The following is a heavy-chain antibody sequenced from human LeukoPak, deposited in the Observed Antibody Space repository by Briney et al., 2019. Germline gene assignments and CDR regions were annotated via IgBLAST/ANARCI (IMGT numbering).Heavy chain of an antibody. CDR1: GGSISSTSYY. D-gene: IGHD5-12*01. J-gene: IGHJ4*02. Sequence: PSETLSLTCLVSGGSISSTSYYWGWIRQSPGRGLEWIGSFYYTGSIFDNRSLRSRVTISIDMSKNQFLLKLTSVTAADTAVYYCARLSLVATSEFDYWGQGTLVTVSS. CDR2: FYYTGSI. CDR3: ARLSLVATSEFDY. V-gene: IGHV4-39*07.